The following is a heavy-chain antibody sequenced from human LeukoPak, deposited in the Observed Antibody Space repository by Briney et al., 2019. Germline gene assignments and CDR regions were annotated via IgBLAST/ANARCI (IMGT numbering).Heavy chain of an antibody. CDR2: INSDGSST. V-gene: IGHV3-74*01. CDR1: GFTFSSYW. D-gene: IGHD3-10*01. Sequence: PGGSLRLSCAASGFTFSSYWMHWVRHAPGKGLGWVSRINSDGSSTSYADSVKGRFTISRDNAKNTLYLQMNSLRADDTAVYYCAGTIWFGELYSDYWGQGTLVTVSS. CDR3: AGTIWFGELYSDY. J-gene: IGHJ4*02.